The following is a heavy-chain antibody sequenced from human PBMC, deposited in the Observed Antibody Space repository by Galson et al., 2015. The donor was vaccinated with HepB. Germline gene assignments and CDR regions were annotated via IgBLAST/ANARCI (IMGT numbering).Heavy chain of an antibody. D-gene: IGHD4-17*01. Sequence: SLRLSCAASGFTFSSYSMNWVRQAPGKGLEWVSSISSSSSYIYYADSVKGRFTISRDNAKNSLYLQMNSLRAEDTAVYYCARDRRLDSTTYGGMDVWGQGTTVTVSS. J-gene: IGHJ6*02. V-gene: IGHV3-21*03. CDR2: ISSSSSYI. CDR3: ARDRRLDSTTYGGMDV. CDR1: GFTFSSYS.